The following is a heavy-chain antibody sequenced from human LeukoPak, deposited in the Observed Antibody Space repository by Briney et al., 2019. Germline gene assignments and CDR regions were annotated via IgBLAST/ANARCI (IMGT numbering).Heavy chain of an antibody. Sequence: SETLSLTCTVSGGSISSHYWSWIRQPPGKGLEWIGYIYYSGSTNYNPSLKSRVTISLDTSKNQFSLKLSSVTAADTAVYYCARDRWFDPWGQGTLVTVSS. CDR1: GGSISSHY. CDR3: ARDRWFDP. V-gene: IGHV4-59*11. CDR2: IYYSGST. J-gene: IGHJ5*02.